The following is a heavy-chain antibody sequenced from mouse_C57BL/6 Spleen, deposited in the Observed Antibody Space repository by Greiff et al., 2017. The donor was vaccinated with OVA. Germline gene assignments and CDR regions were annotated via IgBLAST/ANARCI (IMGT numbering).Heavy chain of an antibody. CDR3: AKKGGAMDY. Sequence: QVQLQQSGAELVRPGTSVKVSCKASGYAFTNYLIEWVKQRPGQGLEWIGVINPGCGGTNYNEKFKGKATLTADKSSSTAYMQLSSRTSEDSAVYFCAKKGGAMDYWGQGTSVTVSS. J-gene: IGHJ4*01. CDR1: GYAFTNYL. V-gene: IGHV1-54*01. CDR2: INPGCGGT.